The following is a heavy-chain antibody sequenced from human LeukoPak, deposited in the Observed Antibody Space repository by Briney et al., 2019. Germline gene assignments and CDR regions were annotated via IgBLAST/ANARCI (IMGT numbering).Heavy chain of an antibody. D-gene: IGHD2-15*01. Sequence: GESLKISCKGSGYSFTSYWIGWVRQMPGKGLEWMGMIYPGDSDTRYSPSFQGQVTISADKSISTAYLQWSSLKASDTAMYYCARRTSIYCSGGSCYSEGYYFDYWGQGTLVTVSS. CDR3: ARRTSIYCSGGSCYSEGYYFDY. CDR1: GYSFTSYW. CDR2: IYPGDSDT. J-gene: IGHJ4*02. V-gene: IGHV5-51*01.